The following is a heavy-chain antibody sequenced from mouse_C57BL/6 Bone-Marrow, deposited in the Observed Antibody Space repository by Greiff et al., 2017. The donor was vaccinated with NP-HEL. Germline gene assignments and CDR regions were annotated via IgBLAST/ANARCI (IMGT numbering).Heavy chain of an antibody. Sequence: VQLQQPGAELVRPGASVKLSCTASGFNIKDDYMHWVKQRPEQGLEWIGWIDPENGDTEYASKFQGKATITADTSSNTAYLQLSSLTSEDTAVYYCTTEGYYGYDEFAYWGQGTLVTVSA. V-gene: IGHV14-4*01. CDR1: GFNIKDDY. J-gene: IGHJ3*01. CDR3: TTEGYYGYDEFAY. CDR2: IDPENGDT. D-gene: IGHD2-2*01.